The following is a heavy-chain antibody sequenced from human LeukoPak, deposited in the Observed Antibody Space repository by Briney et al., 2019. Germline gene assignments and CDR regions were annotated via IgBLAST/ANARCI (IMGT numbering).Heavy chain of an antibody. V-gene: IGHV3-73*01. D-gene: IGHD2-2*02. J-gene: IGHJ5*02. CDR1: GFTFSGSA. CDR3: ARDECPLWSISCHRGFDP. CDR2: IRSKANSYAT. Sequence: GGSLRLSCAASGFTFSGSAMHWVRQASGKGLEWVGRIRSKANSYATAYAASVKGRFTISRDDSKNTLYLQMNSLRAEDTAVYYCARDECPLWSISCHRGFDPWGQGLLVTVSS.